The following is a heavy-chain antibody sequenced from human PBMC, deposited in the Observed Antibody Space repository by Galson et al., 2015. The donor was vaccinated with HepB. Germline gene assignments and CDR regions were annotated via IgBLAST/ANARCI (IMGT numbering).Heavy chain of an antibody. Sequence: CAISGDSVSSHSAAWNWIRQSPSRGLEWLGRTYYRSKWYNDYTVSVKSRITINPDTSKNQFSLQLNSVTPEDTAVYYCARDRSSWYFGAFDIWGQGTMVTVSS. CDR1: GDSVSSHSAA. CDR3: ARDRSSWYFGAFDI. V-gene: IGHV6-1*01. CDR2: TYYRSKWYN. J-gene: IGHJ3*02. D-gene: IGHD6-13*01.